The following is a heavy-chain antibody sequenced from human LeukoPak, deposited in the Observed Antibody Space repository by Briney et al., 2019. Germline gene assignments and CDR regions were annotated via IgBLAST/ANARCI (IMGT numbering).Heavy chain of an antibody. Sequence: ASVKVSCKASGYTFTSYGISWVRQAPGQGLEWMGWISAYNGNTNYAQKLQGRVTMTTDTSTSTAYMELRSLRSDDTAVYYCARNTPYYYDSSGYSYWGQGTLVTVST. CDR1: GYTFTSYG. J-gene: IGHJ4*02. CDR2: ISAYNGNT. CDR3: ARNTPYYYDSSGYSY. V-gene: IGHV1-18*01. D-gene: IGHD3-22*01.